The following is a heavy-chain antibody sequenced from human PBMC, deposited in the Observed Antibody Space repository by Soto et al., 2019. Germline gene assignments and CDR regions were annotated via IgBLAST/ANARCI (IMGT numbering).Heavy chain of an antibody. CDR3: ARGNNHGYYYMDV. J-gene: IGHJ6*03. CDR1: GASMNTYY. Sequence: QVQLQESGPGLVKPSETLSLTCAVSGASMNTYYWSWIRQPPGKGLEWIGYFYYSGLTNYNPSLKSRVTISLDTSKNQFSLKLSSVTAADTAVYFCARGNNHGYYYMDVWGRGTTVTVSS. D-gene: IGHD3-22*01. V-gene: IGHV4-59*08. CDR2: FYYSGLT.